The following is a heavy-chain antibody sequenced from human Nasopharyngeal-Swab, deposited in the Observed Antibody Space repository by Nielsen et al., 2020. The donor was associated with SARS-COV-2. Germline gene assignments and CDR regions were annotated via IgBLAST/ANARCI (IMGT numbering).Heavy chain of an antibody. CDR1: GFTFSTA. J-gene: IGHJ4*02. Sequence: GGSLRLSCAASGFTFSTAMSWVRQAPGKGLECVSGIGGSGVKIYYAGSVKGRFTISRDNSKNTLYLQMNSLRAEDTAVYYCAREYGTNWQHHFDYWGQGIPVTVSS. CDR2: IGGSGVKI. V-gene: IGHV3-23*01. D-gene: IGHD7-27*01. CDR3: AREYGTNWQHHFDY.